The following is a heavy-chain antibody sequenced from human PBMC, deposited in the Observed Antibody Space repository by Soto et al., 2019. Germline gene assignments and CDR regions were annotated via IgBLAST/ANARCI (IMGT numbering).Heavy chain of an antibody. D-gene: IGHD3-9*01. CDR3: ARGDARVGLAYYYYYGMDV. CDR2: IYHSGST. Sequence: QVQLQESGPGLVKPSGTLSLTCAVSGGSISSSNWWSWVRQPPGKGLEWIGEIYHSGSTNYNPSRKSRVTISVDKSRNQCSLKLRAVTAADTAVYYCARGDARVGLAYYYYYGMDVWGQGTTVTVSS. V-gene: IGHV4-4*02. J-gene: IGHJ6*01. CDR1: GGSISSSNW.